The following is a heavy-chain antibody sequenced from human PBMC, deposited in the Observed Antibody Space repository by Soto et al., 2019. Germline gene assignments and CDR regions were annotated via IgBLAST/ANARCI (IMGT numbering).Heavy chain of an antibody. CDR2: INAGNGNT. Sequence: ASVKVSCKASGYTFTSYAMHWVRQAPGQRLEWMGWINAGNGNTGYAQNFQGRVTMTRSTSISTAYMELSTLRSEDTAVYYCAKGPRNWGVDYWGQGTLVTVSS. J-gene: IGHJ4*02. CDR1: GYTFTSYA. D-gene: IGHD7-27*01. V-gene: IGHV1-3*01. CDR3: AKGPRNWGVDY.